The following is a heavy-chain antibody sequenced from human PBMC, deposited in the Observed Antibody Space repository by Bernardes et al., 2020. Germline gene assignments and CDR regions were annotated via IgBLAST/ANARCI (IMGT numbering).Heavy chain of an antibody. J-gene: IGHJ4*02. CDR1: GGSVRSADSH. V-gene: IGHV4-31*03. CDR3: VRARTGTSCYDF. CDR2: ISYRGST. D-gene: IGHD2-2*01. Sequence: SETLTLTRTVSGGSVRSADSHWSWIRQHTGKGLEWIGYISYRGSTSYNPSLRSRVTIFLDTSKNQFPLILNSVTAADMAVYYCVRARTGTSCYDFWGQGTLGTGSA.